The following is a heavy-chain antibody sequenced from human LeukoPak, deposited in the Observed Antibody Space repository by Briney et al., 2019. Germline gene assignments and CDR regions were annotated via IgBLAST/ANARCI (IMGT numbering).Heavy chain of an antibody. V-gene: IGHV3-53*01. J-gene: IGHJ4*02. CDR2: ITSGGNT. CDR1: GLTVSSSS. D-gene: IGHD6-6*01. CDR3: ARASYSSWTFFEY. Sequence: GGSLRLSCAASGLTVSSSSLSWVRQAPGKGLKWVSLITSGGNTYYADSVRGRFTVSRDNSKNTLFLQMNSLRADDTAVYYCARASYSSWTFFEYWGQGTLVTVSS.